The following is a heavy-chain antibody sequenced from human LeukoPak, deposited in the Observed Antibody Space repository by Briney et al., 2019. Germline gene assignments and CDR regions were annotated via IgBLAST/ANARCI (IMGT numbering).Heavy chain of an antibody. CDR3: ARAEWSLGGHDAFDI. CDR2: FDPEDGET. J-gene: IGHJ3*02. D-gene: IGHD3-3*01. V-gene: IGHV1-24*01. CDR1: GYTLTELS. Sequence: ASVKVSCKVSGYTLTELSMHWVRQAPGKGLEWMGGFDPEDGETIYAQKFQGRVTMTEDTSTDTAYMELSSLRSEDTAVYYCARAEWSLGGHDAFDIWGQGTMVTVSS.